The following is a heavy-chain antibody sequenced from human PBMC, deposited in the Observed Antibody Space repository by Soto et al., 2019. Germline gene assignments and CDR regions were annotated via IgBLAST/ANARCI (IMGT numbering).Heavy chain of an antibody. J-gene: IGHJ3*02. Sequence: QVQLVQSGAEVKKPGSSVKVSCKASGGTFSTYTIIWVRQAPGQGLEWMGRILPMLDITNSAQRFPGRVTITADKSTSTAYLELSSLRSEDTAVYYCTRGSWSSETFDIWGRGTMVTVSS. CDR3: TRGSWSSETFDI. D-gene: IGHD6-13*01. CDR2: ILPMLDIT. V-gene: IGHV1-69*02. CDR1: GGTFSTYT.